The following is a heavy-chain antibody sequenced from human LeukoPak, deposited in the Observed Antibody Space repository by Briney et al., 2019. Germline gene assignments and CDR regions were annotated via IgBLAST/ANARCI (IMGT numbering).Heavy chain of an antibody. CDR2: IYYSGST. D-gene: IGHD3-10*01. Sequence: PSETLSLTCTVSGGSISSGDYYWRWIRQPPGKGLEWIVYIYYSGSTYYNPSLKSRITISVCTSKNQFSLKLSYVAAAGTAVYYCARRITMVRGVMNWFDPWGQGTLVTVSS. CDR1: GGSISSGDYY. CDR3: ARRITMVRGVMNWFDP. J-gene: IGHJ5*02. V-gene: IGHV4-30-4*01.